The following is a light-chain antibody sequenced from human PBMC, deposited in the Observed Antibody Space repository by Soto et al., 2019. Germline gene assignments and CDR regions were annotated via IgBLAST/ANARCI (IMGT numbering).Light chain of an antibody. CDR2: GTS. CDR1: ESISSTS. V-gene: IGKV3-20*01. Sequence: EIVLTQSPGTLSLSPGESATLSCRASESISSTSLAWYQQKPGQAPRLLIYGTSSRATDIPGRFTGSGSGTDFTLTIRRLEPEDFAVYYCHQYVRPPLTFGGGTKV. J-gene: IGKJ4*01. CDR3: HQYVRPPLT.